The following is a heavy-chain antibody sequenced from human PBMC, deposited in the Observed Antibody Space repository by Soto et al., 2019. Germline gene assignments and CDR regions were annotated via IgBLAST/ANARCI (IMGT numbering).Heavy chain of an antibody. V-gene: IGHV4-4*07. CDR3: ARDQGVAAAGITWFDP. Sequence: SDTLSLTCTVSGASMNSYHWSWIRQPAGKGLEWIGHIHSSGSTNYNPSLKSRVTMSVDTSKNQFSLRLMSLTAADTAVYYRARDQGVAAAGITWFDPWGQGSLVTVSS. D-gene: IGHD6-25*01. CDR2: IHSSGST. CDR1: GASMNSYH. J-gene: IGHJ5*02.